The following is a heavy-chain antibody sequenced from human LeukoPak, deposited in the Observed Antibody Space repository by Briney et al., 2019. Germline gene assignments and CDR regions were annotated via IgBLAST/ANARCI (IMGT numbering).Heavy chain of an antibody. CDR1: GYTFTSYY. Sequence: ASVKVSCKASGYTFTSYYIHWVRQAPGQGLEWMGIINPSGGSTSYAQKFQGRVTMTRDTSTSTVYMELSSLRSEDTAVYYCARDPGYSSGWFLAFDIWGQGTMVTVSS. V-gene: IGHV1-46*01. J-gene: IGHJ3*02. D-gene: IGHD6-19*01. CDR3: ARDPGYSSGWFLAFDI. CDR2: INPSGGST.